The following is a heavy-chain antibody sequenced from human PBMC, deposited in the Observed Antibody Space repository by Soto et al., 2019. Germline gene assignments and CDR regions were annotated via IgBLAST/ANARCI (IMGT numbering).Heavy chain of an antibody. D-gene: IGHD2-21*02. V-gene: IGHV1-18*04. CDR1: GYTFTSYG. Sequence: QVQLVQSGAEVKKPGASVKVSCKASGYTFTSYGISWVRQAPGQGLEWMGWISAYNGNTNYAQKLQGRVTMTTDTSTSTAHMELRSLRSDDTAVYYCAWGLAYCGGDCYSIDYWGQGTLVTVSS. J-gene: IGHJ4*02. CDR3: AWGLAYCGGDCYSIDY. CDR2: ISAYNGNT.